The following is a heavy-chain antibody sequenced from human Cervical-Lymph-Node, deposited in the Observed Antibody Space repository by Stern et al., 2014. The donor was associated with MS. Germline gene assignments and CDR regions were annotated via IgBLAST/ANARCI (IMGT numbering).Heavy chain of an antibody. V-gene: IGHV1-18*01. J-gene: IGHJ4*02. CDR2: LSADSGPT. CDR1: GYTFTRYG. CDR3: ARDKMHAFDY. Sequence: VQLVESGTEVKKPGASLIVSCKASGYTFTRYGISWVRQAPGKGLEWLGWLSADSGPTKYAQNLRDRITLTRDTSTGTAYMELRTLRSEDTAVYYCARDKMHAFDYWGQGTLVSVSS. D-gene: IGHD2-8*01.